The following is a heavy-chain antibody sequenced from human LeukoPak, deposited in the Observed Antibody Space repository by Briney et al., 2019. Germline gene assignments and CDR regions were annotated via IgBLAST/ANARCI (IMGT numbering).Heavy chain of an antibody. CDR2: IYYSGST. CDR1: GGSISSYY. V-gene: IGHV4-59*08. D-gene: IGHD5-18*01. CDR3: ATESWIQGEDY. Sequence: SETLSLTCTVSGGSISSYYWCWIRQPPGKGLEWIGYIYYSGSTNYNPSLKSRVTISVDTSKNQFSLKLTSVTAADTAVYYCATESWIQGEDYWGQGTLVTVSS. J-gene: IGHJ4*02.